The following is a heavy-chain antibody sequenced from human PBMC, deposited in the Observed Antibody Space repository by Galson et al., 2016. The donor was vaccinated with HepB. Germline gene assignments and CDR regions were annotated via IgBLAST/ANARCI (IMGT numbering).Heavy chain of an antibody. CDR2: ISDDGSKR. V-gene: IGHV3-30*04. D-gene: IGHD3-22*01. Sequence: SLRLSCAASGFTFSDYSMHWVRQAPGKGLAWVAVISDDGSKRFYADSVQGRFIISRDNSKETLYLQMNSLTDEDTAVYYCARDLDDSSGYYHYYYAMDVWGQGTTVTVSS. CDR1: GFTFSDYS. J-gene: IGHJ6*02. CDR3: ARDLDDSSGYYHYYYAMDV.